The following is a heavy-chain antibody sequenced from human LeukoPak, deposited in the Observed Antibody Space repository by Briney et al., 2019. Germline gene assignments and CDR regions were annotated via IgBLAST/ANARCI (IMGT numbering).Heavy chain of an antibody. J-gene: IGHJ4*02. V-gene: IGHV1-18*04. CDR2: ISAYNGNT. Sequence: ASVKVSCKASGYTFTSYGISWVRQAPGQGLEWIGWISAYNGNTNYAQKLQGRVTMTTDTSTSTAYMELRSLRSDDTAVYYCARDPYYYGSGSPRVDTQFDYWGQGTLVTVSS. D-gene: IGHD3-10*01. CDR1: GYTFTSYG. CDR3: ARDPYYYGSGSPRVDTQFDY.